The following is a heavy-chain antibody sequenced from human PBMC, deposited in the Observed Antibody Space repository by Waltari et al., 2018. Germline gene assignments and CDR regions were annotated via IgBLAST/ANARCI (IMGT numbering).Heavy chain of an antibody. Sequence: QVQLVQSGAEVKKPGSSVKVSCKASGGTFSSYAISWVRPAPGQGLEWMGGIIPIFGTANDAQKFQGRVTITADESTSTAYMELSSLRSEDTAVYYCARDLGVYYYDSSGYYYWGQGTLVTVSS. CDR2: IIPIFGTA. D-gene: IGHD3-22*01. V-gene: IGHV1-69*12. CDR1: GGTFSSYA. J-gene: IGHJ4*02. CDR3: ARDLGVYYYDSSGYYY.